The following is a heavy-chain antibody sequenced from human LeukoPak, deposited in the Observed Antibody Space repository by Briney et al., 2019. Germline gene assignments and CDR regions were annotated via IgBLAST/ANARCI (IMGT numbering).Heavy chain of an antibody. V-gene: IGHV3-74*01. CDR1: GFTFSNYW. CDR3: VRDWDHFDFDS. J-gene: IGHJ5*01. Sequence: GGTLRLSCAASGFTFSNYWMHWVRQAPGKGLVWVSRIKGDGSHTIYADSVKGRFTISRDNAKNTLYLQMKSLRAEDTAVYYCVRDWDHFDFDSWGLGTLVTVSS. D-gene: IGHD3-9*01. CDR2: IKGDGSHT.